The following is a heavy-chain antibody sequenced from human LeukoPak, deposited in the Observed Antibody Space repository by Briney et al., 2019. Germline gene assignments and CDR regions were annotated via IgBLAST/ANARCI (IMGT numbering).Heavy chain of an antibody. CDR1: GFTFSDYY. CDR2: ISSSSSYI. Sequence: RGSLRLSCAASGFTFSDYYMSWIRQAPGKGLEWVSSISSSSSYIYYADSVKGRFTISRDNAKNSLYLRMNSLRAEDTAVYYCARDQSAGYYYYGMDVWGQGTTVTVSS. V-gene: IGHV3-11*06. CDR3: ARDQSAGYYYYGMDV. J-gene: IGHJ6*02.